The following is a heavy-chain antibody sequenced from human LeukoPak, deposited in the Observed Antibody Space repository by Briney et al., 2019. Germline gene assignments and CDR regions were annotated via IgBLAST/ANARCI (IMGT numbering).Heavy chain of an antibody. J-gene: IGHJ4*02. Sequence: GGSLRLSCAASGFTFSDYYMSWIRQAPGKGLEWVSYISSSSYTYYADSVKGRFTISRDNAKNSQYLQMNSLRAEDTAVYYCARVRGSYAIDYWGQGTLVTVSS. CDR2: ISSSSYT. CDR3: ARVRGSYAIDY. V-gene: IGHV3-11*03. D-gene: IGHD1-26*01. CDR1: GFTFSDYY.